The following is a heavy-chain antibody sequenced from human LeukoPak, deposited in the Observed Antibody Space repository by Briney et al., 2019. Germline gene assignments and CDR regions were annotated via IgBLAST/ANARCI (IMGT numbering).Heavy chain of an antibody. CDR3: ARGAVAGKMSWFDP. CDR1: GASISSYY. V-gene: IGHV4-59*01. CDR2: IYYDGST. Sequence: PSETLSLTCTVSGASISSYYWIWIRQPQGKGLEWIGHIYYDGSTNYNPSLKSRVTISVDTSKNQFPLTMSSVTAADPAVYYCARGAVAGKMSWFDPWGQGTLVTVSS. D-gene: IGHD6-19*01. J-gene: IGHJ5*02.